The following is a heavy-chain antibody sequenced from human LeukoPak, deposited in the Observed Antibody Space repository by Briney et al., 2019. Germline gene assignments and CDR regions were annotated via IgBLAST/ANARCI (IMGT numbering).Heavy chain of an antibody. Sequence: PSGGSLRLSCEASGFTFSTYWMSWVRQAPGKGLEWVANIKQDGSEKYYVDSVKGRITISRDNAKNSLYLQMNSLRAEDTAMYYCARDSAGNDYWGQGTLVTVSS. CDR2: IKQDGSEK. CDR3: ARDSAGNDY. J-gene: IGHJ4*02. D-gene: IGHD6-13*01. V-gene: IGHV3-7*01. CDR1: GFTFSTYW.